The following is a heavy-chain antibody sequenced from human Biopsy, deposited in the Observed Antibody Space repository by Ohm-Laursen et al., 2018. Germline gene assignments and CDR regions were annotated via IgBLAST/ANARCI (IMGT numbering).Heavy chain of an antibody. CDR2: ISYSGST. D-gene: IGHD3-16*01. CDR3: ASYSHHYYDFDY. J-gene: IGHJ4*02. V-gene: IGHV4-61*01. CDR1: GGSVNSDSSY. Sequence: ETLSLTCAVSGGSVNSDSSYWSWIRQPPGKGLEWIGYISYSGSTKYNPSLKSPVTISVDTSKNQFSLKLSSVTAADTAVYYCASYSHHYYDFDYWGQGTLVTVSS.